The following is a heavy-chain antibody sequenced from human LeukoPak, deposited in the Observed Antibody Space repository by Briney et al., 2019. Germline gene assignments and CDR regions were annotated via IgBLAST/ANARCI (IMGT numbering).Heavy chain of an antibody. Sequence: GGSLRLSCAASGFSYYTSWMSWVRQAPGKGLEWVANIKEDGSEKYYVDSVKGRFTISRDNAKNSLYLQTDRLRAEDTAVYYCARYSGTFRRFDYWGQGSLITVSS. CDR2: IKEDGSEK. D-gene: IGHD1-26*01. CDR1: GFSYYTSW. J-gene: IGHJ4*02. CDR3: ARYSGTFRRFDY. V-gene: IGHV3-7*01.